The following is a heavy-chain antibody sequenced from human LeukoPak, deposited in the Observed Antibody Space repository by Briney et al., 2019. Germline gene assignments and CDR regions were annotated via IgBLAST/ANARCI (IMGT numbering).Heavy chain of an antibody. CDR1: GLSISSPW. CDR3: VRGFALDL. J-gene: IGHJ3*01. CDR2: IRRDGSEM. V-gene: IGHV3-7*04. Sequence: PGGSLRLSCVASGLSISSPWMSWVRQAPGKGLEWVANIRRDGSEMHYVDSVKGRLTISRDNANNAVFLQMSSLRVEDTALYFCVRGFALDLWGRGAKVTVSS.